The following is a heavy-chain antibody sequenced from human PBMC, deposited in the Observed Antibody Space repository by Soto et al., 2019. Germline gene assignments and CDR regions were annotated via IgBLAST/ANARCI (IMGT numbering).Heavy chain of an antibody. CDR2: ISSSSSYI. Sequence: GESLKISCAASGFTFSSYSMNWVRQAPGKGLEWVSSISSSSSYIYYADSVKGRFTISRDNAKNSLYLQMNSLRAEDTAVYYCALFGYSNYGEFGDVWGQGTTVTVSS. D-gene: IGHD4-4*01. J-gene: IGHJ6*02. CDR1: GFTFSSYS. V-gene: IGHV3-21*01. CDR3: ALFGYSNYGEFGDV.